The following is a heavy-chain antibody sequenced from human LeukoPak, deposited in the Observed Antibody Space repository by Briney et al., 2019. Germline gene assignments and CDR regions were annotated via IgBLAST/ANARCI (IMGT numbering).Heavy chain of an antibody. D-gene: IGHD6-19*01. CDR3: ARHSAYSSGWYYRGVFDY. J-gene: IGHJ4*02. CDR2: IYYSGST. V-gene: IGHV4-59*08. Sequence: PSETLSLTCTVSGGSISSYYWSWIRQPPGKGLEWIGYIYYSGSTNYNPSLKSRVTISVDTSKNQFSLKLSSVTAADTAVYYCARHSAYSSGWYYRGVFDYWGQGNLVTVSS. CDR1: GGSISSYY.